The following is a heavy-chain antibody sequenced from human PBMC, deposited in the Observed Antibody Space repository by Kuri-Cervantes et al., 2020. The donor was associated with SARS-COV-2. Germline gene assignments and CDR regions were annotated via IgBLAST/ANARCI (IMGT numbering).Heavy chain of an antibody. J-gene: IGHJ3*02. CDR2: ISSGSRHI. Sequence: GGSLRLSCAASDFKFSTYTMNWVRQAPGGGLEWVSSISSGSRHIYYADSVRGRFTISRDDAKNSLFLQMSGLRAEDTAIYYCARDQSITMIVVVNRDAFDIWGQGTMVTVSS. CDR3: ARDQSITMIVVVNRDAFDI. V-gene: IGHV3-21*04. D-gene: IGHD3-22*01. CDR1: DFKFSTYT.